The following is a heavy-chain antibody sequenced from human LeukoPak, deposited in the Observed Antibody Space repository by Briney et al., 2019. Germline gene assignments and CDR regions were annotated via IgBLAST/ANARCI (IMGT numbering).Heavy chain of an antibody. D-gene: IGHD3-10*01. Sequence: GASVKVSCKASGYTFTSYSISWVRQAPGQGLEWMGWISAYNGNTNYAQKLQGRVTMTTDTSTSTAYMELRSLRSDDTAVYYCARVDYYGSGSYGPSDYWGQGTLVIVSS. CDR2: ISAYNGNT. CDR1: GYTFTSYS. CDR3: ARVDYYGSGSYGPSDY. J-gene: IGHJ4*02. V-gene: IGHV1-18*01.